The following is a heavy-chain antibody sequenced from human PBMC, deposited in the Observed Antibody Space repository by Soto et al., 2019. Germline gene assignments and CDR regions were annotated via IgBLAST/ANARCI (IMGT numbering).Heavy chain of an antibody. CDR3: ARLGQPPGETSGHSYFDY. CDR1: GGSISSSSYY. D-gene: IGHD1-26*01. Sequence: LETLSLTWTVSGGSISSSSYYWGWIRQPPGKGLEWIGSIHYSGSTYYNPSLKSRVTISVDTSKNQFSLKLSSVTAADTAVYYCARLGQPPGETSGHSYFDYWGQGTLVTVSS. CDR2: IHYSGST. J-gene: IGHJ4*02. V-gene: IGHV4-39*01.